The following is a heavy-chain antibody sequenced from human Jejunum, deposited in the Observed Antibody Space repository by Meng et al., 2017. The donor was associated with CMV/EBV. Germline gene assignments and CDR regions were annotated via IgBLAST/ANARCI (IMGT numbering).Heavy chain of an antibody. CDR2: VYTSGST. J-gene: IGHJ4*02. D-gene: IGHD6-19*01. CDR3: ARASNSAGWYGFDY. Sequence: QVRLQESAQGLVNPSETLSPTCTVSGDSITCYDYTGIRKPAGKGLEWIGRVYTSGSTNYSPSLKSRVTMSVDTSMKQLSLKLTSVTAADTAVYYCARASNSAGWYGFDYWGQGTLVTVSS. V-gene: IGHV4-4*07. CDR1: GDSITCYD.